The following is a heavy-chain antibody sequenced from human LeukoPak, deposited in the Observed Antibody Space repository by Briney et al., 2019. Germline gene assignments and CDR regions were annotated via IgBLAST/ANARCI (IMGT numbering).Heavy chain of an antibody. Sequence: SETPSLTCTVSGGSISSGNYFWSWIRQPAGKGPEWIGHIETSGSTNYNPSLKSRVTISPDTSKNQFSLRMSSVTAADTAVYYCAGGDGGGWRTWAASVTWGQGTMVIVSS. D-gene: IGHD6-19*01. J-gene: IGHJ3*02. CDR3: AGGDGGGWRTWAASVT. CDR2: IETSGST. V-gene: IGHV4-61*09. CDR1: GGSISSGNYF.